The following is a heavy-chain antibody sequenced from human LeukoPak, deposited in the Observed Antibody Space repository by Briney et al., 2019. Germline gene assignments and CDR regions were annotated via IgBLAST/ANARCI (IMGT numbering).Heavy chain of an antibody. CDR1: GVSFNDYY. Sequence: WETLSLTCAVSGVSFNDYYWSWVRQTPGKGLEWIGEINHSGYTNDSPSLKSRVTLSIDTSRKQFSLNLRSVTVADTGIYYCTRMTAGHDYWGQGTLVTVSS. CDR3: TRMTAGHDY. CDR2: INHSGYT. J-gene: IGHJ4*02. V-gene: IGHV4-34*01. D-gene: IGHD2-21*02.